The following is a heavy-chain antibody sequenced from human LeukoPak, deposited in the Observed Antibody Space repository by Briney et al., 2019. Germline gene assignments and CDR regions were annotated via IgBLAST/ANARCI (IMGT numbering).Heavy chain of an antibody. V-gene: IGHV1-2*06. D-gene: IGHD5-24*01. Sequence: ASVKVSCKASGHTFTGYYMHWVRQAPGQGLEWMGRINPNSGGTNYAQKFQGRVTMTRDTSISTAYMELSRLRSDDTAVYYCARDRWPSGSTHLDYWGQGTLVTVSS. CDR3: ARDRWPSGSTHLDY. CDR2: INPNSGGT. J-gene: IGHJ4*02. CDR1: GHTFTGYY.